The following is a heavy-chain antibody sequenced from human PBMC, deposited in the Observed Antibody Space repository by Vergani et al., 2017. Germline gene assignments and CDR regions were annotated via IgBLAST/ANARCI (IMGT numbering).Heavy chain of an antibody. CDR3: ASARGVVVVPAAPRGWFDP. Sequence: QVQLQQWGAGLLKPSETLSLTCAVYGGSFSGYYWSWIRQPPGKGLEWIGEINHSGSTNYNPSLKSRVTISVDTSKNQFSLKLSSVTAADTAVDYCASARGVVVVPAAPRGWFDPWGQGTLVTVSS. D-gene: IGHD2-2*01. CDR1: GGSFSGYY. V-gene: IGHV4-34*01. CDR2: INHSGST. J-gene: IGHJ5*02.